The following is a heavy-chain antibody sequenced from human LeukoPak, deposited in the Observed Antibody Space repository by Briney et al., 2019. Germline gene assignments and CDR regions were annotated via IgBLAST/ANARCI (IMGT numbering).Heavy chain of an antibody. CDR1: GFTFSSYG. Sequence: GRSLRLSCAPSGFTFSSYGTHWLRQAPGKGLEWVAVIWYDGSNKFYADSVKGRFTISRDNSKNTLYLQMNSLRAEDTAVYYCARDRAAADLDYWGQGTLVTVSS. CDR3: ARDRAAADLDY. V-gene: IGHV3-33*01. D-gene: IGHD6-13*01. CDR2: IWYDGSNK. J-gene: IGHJ4*02.